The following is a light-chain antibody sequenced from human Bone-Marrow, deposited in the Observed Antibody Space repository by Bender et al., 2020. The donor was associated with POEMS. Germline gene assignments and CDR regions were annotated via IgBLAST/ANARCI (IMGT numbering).Light chain of an antibody. CDR1: SSNIGNQY. CDR2: ETN. V-gene: IGLV1-51*02. CDR3: EAWDTSLRAHV. Sequence: QSVLTQPPSESAAPGQKVTVSCSGSSSNIGNQYVSWYQHLPETAPKLVIYETNKRPSGISDRFSGSKSGTSATLGIADLQTGDEADYYCEAWDTSLRAHVFGTGTKVTVL. J-gene: IGLJ1*01.